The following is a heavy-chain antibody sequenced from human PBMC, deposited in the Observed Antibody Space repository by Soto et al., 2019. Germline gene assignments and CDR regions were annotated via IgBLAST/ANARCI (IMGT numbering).Heavy chain of an antibody. Sequence: QVQLQESGPGLVKPSQTLSLTCTVSGGSISSGGYYWSWIRQHPGKGLEWIGYIYYSGSTYYNPSIKSRVTISVVTSKNQFSLKLSSVTAADTAVYYCARDLGSGSSNWFDPWGQGTLVTVSS. J-gene: IGHJ5*02. CDR1: GGSISSGGYY. CDR2: IYYSGST. D-gene: IGHD3-10*02. V-gene: IGHV4-31*03. CDR3: ARDLGSGSSNWFDP.